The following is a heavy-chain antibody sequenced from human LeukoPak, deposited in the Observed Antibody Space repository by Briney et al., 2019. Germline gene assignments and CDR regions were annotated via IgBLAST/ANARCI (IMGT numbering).Heavy chain of an antibody. CDR3: ARDYSSGYYPYNWFDP. Sequence: GASVKVSCKTSGFDFSDYFIHWVRQAPGQGLEWMGWINPNSGGTNYAQKFQGRVTMTRDTSISTAYMELSRLRSDDTAVYYCARDYSSGYYPYNWFDPWGQGTLVTVSS. CDR1: GFDFSDYF. D-gene: IGHD3-22*01. J-gene: IGHJ5*02. V-gene: IGHV1-2*02. CDR2: INPNSGGT.